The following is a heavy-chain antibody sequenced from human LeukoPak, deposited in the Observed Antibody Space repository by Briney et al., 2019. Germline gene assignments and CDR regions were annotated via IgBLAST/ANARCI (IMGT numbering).Heavy chain of an antibody. J-gene: IGHJ6*03. Sequence: ASVKVSCKASGYTFASYDINWVRQATGQGLEWMGWRNPKSGNTGYAQKFQGRVTITRNTSISTAYMELSSLRSEDTAVYYCARTYSSSWYDYYYYYYMDVWGKGTTVTVSS. V-gene: IGHV1-8*03. D-gene: IGHD6-13*01. CDR3: ARTYSSSWYDYYYYYYMDV. CDR1: GYTFASYD. CDR2: RNPKSGNT.